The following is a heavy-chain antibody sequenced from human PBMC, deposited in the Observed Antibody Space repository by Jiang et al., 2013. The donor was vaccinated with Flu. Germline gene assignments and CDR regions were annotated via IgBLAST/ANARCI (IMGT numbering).Heavy chain of an antibody. Sequence: GLVKPSETLSLICTVSGGSITSSQYYWGWIRQPPGKGLEWIGSVYQSGSSYYNPSFNSRVNISVDTPKNQFSLKISSVTAADSALYFCARHGRSGYVWAYHFDNWGQGTLVTVSS. CDR2: VYQSGSS. D-gene: IGHD3-22*01. CDR3: ARHGRSGYVWAYHFDN. V-gene: IGHV4-39*01. CDR1: GGSITSSQYY. J-gene: IGHJ4*02.